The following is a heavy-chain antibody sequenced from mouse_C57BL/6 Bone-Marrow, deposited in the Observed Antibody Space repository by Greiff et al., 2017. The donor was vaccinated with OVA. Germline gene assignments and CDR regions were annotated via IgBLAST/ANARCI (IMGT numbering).Heavy chain of an antibody. V-gene: IGHV1-64*01. CDR2: IHPNSGST. D-gene: IGHD1-1*02. CDR1: GYTFTSYW. Sequence: QVQLQQPGAELVKPGASVKLSCKASGYTFTSYWMHWVKQRPGQGLEWIGMIHPNSGSTNYNEKFKSKATLTVDKSSSTAYMQPSSLTSEDSAVYYCASELWWFDYWGQGTTLTVSS. CDR3: ASELWWFDY. J-gene: IGHJ2*01.